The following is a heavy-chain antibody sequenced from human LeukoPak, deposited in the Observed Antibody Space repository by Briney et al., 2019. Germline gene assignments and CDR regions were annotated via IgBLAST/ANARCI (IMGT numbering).Heavy chain of an antibody. D-gene: IGHD3-22*01. J-gene: IGHJ4*02. Sequence: GGSLRLSCAASGFTFDDYGMSWVRQAPGKGLEWVSGINWNGGSTGYADSVKGRFTISRDNAKNSLYLQMNSLRAEDTALYYCARVDSSGYYQKPDYWGQGTLVTVSS. V-gene: IGHV3-20*04. CDR2: INWNGGST. CDR1: GFTFDDYG. CDR3: ARVDSSGYYQKPDY.